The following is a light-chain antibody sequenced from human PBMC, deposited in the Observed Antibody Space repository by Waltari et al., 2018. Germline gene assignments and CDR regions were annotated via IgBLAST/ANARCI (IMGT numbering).Light chain of an antibody. CDR3: AAWDDSLNGPV. CDR2: SNK. CDR1: SSNIGSNT. V-gene: IGLV1-44*01. Sequence: QSVLTQPPSASGTPGQRVNISCSGSSSNIGSNTVNWYQQLPGTAPKLLIYSNKQRPSGGPDLFPGAKSGTAASLAISGLQSEDEADYYCAAWDDSLNGPVFGGGTKLTVL. J-gene: IGLJ2*01.